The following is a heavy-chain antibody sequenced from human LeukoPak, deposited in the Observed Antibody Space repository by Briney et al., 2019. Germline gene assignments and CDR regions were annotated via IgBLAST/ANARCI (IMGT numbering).Heavy chain of an antibody. D-gene: IGHD4-17*01. V-gene: IGHV4-59*08. J-gene: IGHJ5*02. Sequence: SETLSLTCTVSGGSISDYYWSWIRQPPGKGLEWIGYIYYSGSTNYNPSLKSRVTISVDTSKNQFSLKLSSVTAADTAVYYCARRMGGDYGHWFDPWGQGTLVTVSS. CDR3: ARRMGGDYGHWFDP. CDR1: GGSISDYY. CDR2: IYYSGST.